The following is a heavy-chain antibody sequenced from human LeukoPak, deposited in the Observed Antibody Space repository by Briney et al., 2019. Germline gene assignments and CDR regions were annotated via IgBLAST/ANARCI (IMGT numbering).Heavy chain of an antibody. V-gene: IGHV3-48*01. Sequence: GGSLRLSCAASGFTFNTYTMNWVRQAPGKGLEWVSYISGSSGIIDYADSVRGRFTISRDNAKNSLYLQMNSLRVEDTAVYYCAKDRANWAIDDWGQGTQVTVSS. CDR1: GFTFNTYT. J-gene: IGHJ4*02. CDR2: ISGSSGII. CDR3: AKDRANWAIDD. D-gene: IGHD3-16*01.